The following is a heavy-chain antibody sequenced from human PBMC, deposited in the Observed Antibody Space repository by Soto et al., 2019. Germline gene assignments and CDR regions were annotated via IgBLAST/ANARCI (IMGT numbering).Heavy chain of an antibody. CDR2: IWYDGSNK. J-gene: IGHJ4*02. Sequence: PGGSLRLSCAASGFTFSSYGMRWVRQAPGKGLEWVAVIWYDGSNKYYADSVKGRFTISRDNSKNTLYLQMNSLRAEDTAVYYCARDSGSYYPYFDYWGQGTLVTVSS. CDR1: GFTFSSYG. V-gene: IGHV3-33*01. CDR3: ARDSGSYYPYFDY. D-gene: IGHD1-26*01.